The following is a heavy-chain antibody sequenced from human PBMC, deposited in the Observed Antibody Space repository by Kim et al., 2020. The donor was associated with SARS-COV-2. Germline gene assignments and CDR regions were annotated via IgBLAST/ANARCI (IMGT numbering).Heavy chain of an antibody. CDR1: GFTFSSYG. CDR3: AKVPGSRPMGAFDI. D-gene: IGHD6-25*01. J-gene: IGHJ3*02. CDR2: ISYDGSNK. Sequence: GGSLRLSCAASGFTFSSYGMHWVRQAPGKGLEWVAVISYDGSNKYYADSVKGRFTISRDNSKNTLYLQMNSLRAEDTAVYYCAKVPGSRPMGAFDIWGQGTMVTVSS. V-gene: IGHV3-30*18.